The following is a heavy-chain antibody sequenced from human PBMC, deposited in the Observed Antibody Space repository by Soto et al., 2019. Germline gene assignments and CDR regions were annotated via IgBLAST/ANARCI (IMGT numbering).Heavy chain of an antibody. Sequence: ASVKVSCKASGYTFTSYGISWVRQAPGQGLEWMGWISAYNGNTNYAQKLQGRVTMTTDTSTSTAYMELRSLRSDDTAVYYCASGRRDPFDWLCSECAIHISGQATIVTVSS. CDR2: ISAYNGNT. V-gene: IGHV1-18*01. D-gene: IGHD3-9*01. J-gene: IGHJ3*02. CDR3: ASGRRDPFDWLCSECAIHI. CDR1: GYTFTSYG.